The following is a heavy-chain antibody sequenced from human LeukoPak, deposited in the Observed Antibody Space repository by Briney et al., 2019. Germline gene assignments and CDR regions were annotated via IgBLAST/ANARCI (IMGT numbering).Heavy chain of an antibody. CDR1: GFTFSDYY. CDR3: ASRYCSGGSCYSDY. D-gene: IGHD2-15*01. Sequence: GGSLRLSCAASGFTFSDYYMSWIRQAPGKGLEWVSYISSSGSTIYYADSVKGRFTISRDNAKNSLYLQMNSLRAEDTAVYYCASRYCSGGSCYSDYWGQGTLVTVSS. V-gene: IGHV3-11*01. CDR2: ISSSGSTI. J-gene: IGHJ4*02.